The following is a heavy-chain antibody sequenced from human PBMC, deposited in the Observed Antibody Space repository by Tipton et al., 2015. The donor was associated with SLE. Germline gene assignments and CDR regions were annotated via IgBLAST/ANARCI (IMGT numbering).Heavy chain of an antibody. CDR1: GASVGPAHNY. CDR2: IYSTGSA. Sequence: TLSLTCSVSGASVGPAHNYWSWVRQPPGERPEWIGSIYSTGSAFYNPSLKSRVTISLDSSKNQFSLKLASVTAAGTAVYYCARNSPNAIFAFDFWGQGTLVSVSS. V-gene: IGHV4-39*07. CDR3: ARNSPNAIFAFDF. J-gene: IGHJ4*02. D-gene: IGHD2-21*01.